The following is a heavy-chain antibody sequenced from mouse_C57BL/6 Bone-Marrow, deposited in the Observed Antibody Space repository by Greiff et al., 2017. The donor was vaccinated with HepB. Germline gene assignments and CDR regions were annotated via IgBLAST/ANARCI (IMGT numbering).Heavy chain of an antibody. J-gene: IGHJ4*01. V-gene: IGHV14-4*01. CDR1: GFNIKDDY. CDR2: IDPENGDT. D-gene: IGHD1-1*01. CDR3: TRFYGSRGYAMDY. Sequence: EVQLVESGAELVRPGASVKLSCTASGFNIKDDYMHWVQQRPEQGLEWIGWIDPENGDTEYASKFQGKATITADTSSNTAYLQLSSLTSEDTAVYYCTRFYGSRGYAMDYWGQGTSVTVSS.